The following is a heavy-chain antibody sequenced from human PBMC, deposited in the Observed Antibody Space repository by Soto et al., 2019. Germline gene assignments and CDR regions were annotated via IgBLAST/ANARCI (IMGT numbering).Heavy chain of an antibody. D-gene: IGHD5-18*01. CDR1: GGSISSGGYY. Sequence: QVQLQESGPGLVKPSQTLSLTCTVSGGSISSGGYYWSWIRQHPGKGLEWIGYIYYSGSTYYNPSLKSRVTVSVDTSXXXXXXXXXXXXXXXXXXXXXXXVGVDTAMVPAEYFQHWGQGTLVTVSS. CDR2: IYYSGST. V-gene: IGHV4-31*03. CDR3: XXXVGVDTAMVPAEYFQH. J-gene: IGHJ1*01.